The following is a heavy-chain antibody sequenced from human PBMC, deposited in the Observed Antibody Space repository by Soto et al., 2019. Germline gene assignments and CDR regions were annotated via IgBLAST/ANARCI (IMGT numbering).Heavy chain of an antibody. CDR2: MSNDGSNT. Sequence: QVHLVESGGGVVQPGRSLRLSCAASGFTFSTYAMHWVRQAPGKGLEWVAFMSNDGSNTYYADSVKGRFTISRDNSKNTLYLQMNSLRPEDTAVYYCARELISSTSPVDFDSWGQGTLVTVSS. CDR3: ARELISSTSPVDFDS. V-gene: IGHV3-30-3*01. D-gene: IGHD6-13*01. CDR1: GFTFSTYA. J-gene: IGHJ4*02.